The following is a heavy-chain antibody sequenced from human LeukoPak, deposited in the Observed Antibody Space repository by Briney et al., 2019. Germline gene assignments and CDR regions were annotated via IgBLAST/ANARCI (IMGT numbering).Heavy chain of an antibody. V-gene: IGHV4-34*01. CDR2: INHSGST. J-gene: IGHJ4*02. CDR3: ARGNLYYFDSSGYYFKFDY. D-gene: IGHD3-22*01. CDR1: GGSFSGYY. Sequence: PSETLSLTCAVYGGSFSGYYWSWIRQPPGKGLEWIGEINHSGSTNYIPSLKSRVTISVDTSKNQFPLKLSSVTAADTAVYYCARGNLYYFDSSGYYFKFDYWGQGTLVTVSS.